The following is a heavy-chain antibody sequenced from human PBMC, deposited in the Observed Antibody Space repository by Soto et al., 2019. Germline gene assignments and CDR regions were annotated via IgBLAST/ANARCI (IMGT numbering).Heavy chain of an antibody. V-gene: IGHV1-2*04. CDR1: GYTFTGYY. J-gene: IGHJ6*02. Sequence: ASVKVSCKASGYTFTGYYMHWVRQAPGQGLEWMGWINPNSGGTNYAQKFQGWVTMTRDTSISTAYMELSRLRSDDTAVYYCARSHSDSWSGYPPPYYYYYGMEVWVQGTTVTVSS. CDR2: INPNSGGT. CDR3: ARSHSDSWSGYPPPYYYYYGMEV. D-gene: IGHD3-3*01.